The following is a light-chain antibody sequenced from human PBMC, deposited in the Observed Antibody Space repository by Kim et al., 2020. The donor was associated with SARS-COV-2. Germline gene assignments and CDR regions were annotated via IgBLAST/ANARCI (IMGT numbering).Light chain of an antibody. CDR1: NSNIVNNY. V-gene: IGLV1-51*01. CDR2: DNN. J-gene: IGLJ3*02. Sequence: GQRCTISCSVNNSNIVNNYVSWYQQLPGTAPKLLIYDNNKRPSGIPDRFSGSKSGTSATLGITGLQTGDEADYYCGTWDSSLSARVFGGGTQLTVL. CDR3: GTWDSSLSARV.